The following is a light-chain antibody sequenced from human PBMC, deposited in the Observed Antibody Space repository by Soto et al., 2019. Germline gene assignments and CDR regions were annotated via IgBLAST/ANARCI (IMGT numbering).Light chain of an antibody. CDR1: QSVSSN. V-gene: IGKV3-20*01. CDR3: QQYGSSPET. Sequence: ERVMTQSPATLSVSPGERATLSCRASQSVSSNLAWYQQKPGQAPRLLIYGASSRATGIPDRFSGSGSGTDFTLTISRLEPEDFAVYYCQQYGSSPETFGQGTKVDI. J-gene: IGKJ1*01. CDR2: GAS.